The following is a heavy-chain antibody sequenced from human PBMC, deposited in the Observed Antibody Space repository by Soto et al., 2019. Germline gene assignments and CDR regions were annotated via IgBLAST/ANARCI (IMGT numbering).Heavy chain of an antibody. CDR3: ARDRALTYYDFCSGYPPPPGAFHI. V-gene: IGHV1-3*01. CDR1: GYTFTSYA. CDR2: INAGNGNT. J-gene: IGHJ3*02. D-gene: IGHD3-3*01. Sequence: ASVKVSCKASGYTFTSYAMHWVRQAPGQRLEWMGWINAGNGNTKYSQKFQGRVTITRDTSASTAYMELSSLRSEDTAVYYCARDRALTYYDFCSGYPPPPGAFHIRGQGIKVTVSS.